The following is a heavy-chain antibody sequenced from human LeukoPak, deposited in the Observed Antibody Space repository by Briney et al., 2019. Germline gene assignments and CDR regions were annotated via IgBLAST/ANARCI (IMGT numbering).Heavy chain of an antibody. V-gene: IGHV3-23*01. Sequence: GALRLSCAASGFTFSSYAMSWVRQAPGKGLEWVSAISGSGGSTYYADSVKGRFTISRDNSKNTLYLQRNSLRAEDAAVYYWAKASVRLWFGELFDYWGQGTLVTVSS. CDR1: GFTFSSYA. CDR2: ISGSGGST. CDR3: AKASVRLWFGELFDY. J-gene: IGHJ4*02. D-gene: IGHD3-10*01.